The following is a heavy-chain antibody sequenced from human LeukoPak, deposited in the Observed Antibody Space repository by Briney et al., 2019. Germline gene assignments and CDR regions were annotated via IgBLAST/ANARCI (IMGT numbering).Heavy chain of an antibody. Sequence: GGSLRLSCAVSGFTFSSYAMHWVRQAPGKGLEWVAVISYDGSNKYYADSVKGRFTISRDNSKNTLYLQMNSLRAEDTAVYYCARRTTVTTTGDYWGQGTLVTVSS. J-gene: IGHJ4*02. CDR1: GFTFSSYA. CDR2: ISYDGSNK. D-gene: IGHD4-17*01. CDR3: ARRTTVTTTGDY. V-gene: IGHV3-30-3*01.